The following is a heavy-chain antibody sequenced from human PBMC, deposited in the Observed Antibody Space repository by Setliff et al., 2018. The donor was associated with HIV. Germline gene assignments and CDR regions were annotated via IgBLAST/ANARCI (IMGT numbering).Heavy chain of an antibody. J-gene: IGHJ6*03. CDR3: AREFGAGIRQIVAGEFYYMDV. D-gene: IGHD5-12*01. CDR1: GYTFTSYG. CDR2: ISVYNGNT. V-gene: IGHV1-18*01. Sequence: ASVKVSCKASGYTFTSYGISWVRQAPGQGLEWMGWISVYNGNTNHAQKLQGRVTMTTDTSTSTAYMELSRLRSDDTAVYYCAREFGAGIRQIVAGEFYYMDVWGKGTTVTVSS.